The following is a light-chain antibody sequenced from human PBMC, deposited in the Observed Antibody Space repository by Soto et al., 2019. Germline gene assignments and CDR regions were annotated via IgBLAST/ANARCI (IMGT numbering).Light chain of an antibody. V-gene: IGKV1-5*01. CDR3: QQYDSSSPT. CDR1: QNISVW. J-gene: IGKJ2*01. Sequence: DILMTQSPSTLSASVGDGVAITCRASQNISVWLAWYQQRPGKAPKFLIYDASSLETGVPSRFSGSGSGTEFTLTIRRLQPDYFATYYCQQYDSSSPTFGQGTKLEIK. CDR2: DAS.